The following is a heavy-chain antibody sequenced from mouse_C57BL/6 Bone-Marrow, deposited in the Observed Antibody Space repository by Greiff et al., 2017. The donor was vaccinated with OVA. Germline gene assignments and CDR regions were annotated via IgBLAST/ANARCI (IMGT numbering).Heavy chain of an antibody. Sequence: QVQLQQSGAELVRPGTSVKVSCKASGYAFTNYLIEWVKQRPGQGLEWIGVINPGSGGTNYNEKFKGKATLTADKSSSTAYMQLSSLTSEDSSVYFCARWERGKKGFADWGQGTLVTVSA. D-gene: IGHD4-1*01. J-gene: IGHJ3*01. CDR1: GYAFTNYL. V-gene: IGHV1-54*01. CDR2: INPGSGGT. CDR3: ARWERGKKGFAD.